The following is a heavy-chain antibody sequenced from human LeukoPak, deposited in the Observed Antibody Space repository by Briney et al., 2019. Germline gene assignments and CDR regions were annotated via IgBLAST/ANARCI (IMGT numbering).Heavy chain of an antibody. CDR2: INHSGST. D-gene: IGHD4-17*01. CDR3: ARSGDKASYGMDV. J-gene: IGHJ6*02. CDR1: GGSFSGYY. V-gene: IGHV4-34*01. Sequence: PSETLSLTCAVYGGSFSGYYWSWIRQPPGKGLEWIGEINHSGSTNYNPSLKSRVTISVDTSQNQFSLKLSSVTAADTAVYYCARSGDKASYGMDVWGQGTTVTVSS.